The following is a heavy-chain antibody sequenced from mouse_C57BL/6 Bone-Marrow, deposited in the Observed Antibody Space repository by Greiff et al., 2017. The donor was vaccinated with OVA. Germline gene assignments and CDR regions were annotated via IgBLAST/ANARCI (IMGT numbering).Heavy chain of an antibody. Sequence: DVLLVESGGGLVQPGGSLKLSCAASGFTFSDYYMYWVRQTPEKRLEWVAYISNGGGSTYYPDTVKGRFTISRDTANNTLYLQRSRLKSEDTAMYYCARHLGGYAMDYWGQGTSLTVSS. V-gene: IGHV5-12*01. J-gene: IGHJ4*01. CDR3: ARHLGGYAMDY. D-gene: IGHD3-3*01. CDR1: GFTFSDYY. CDR2: ISNGGGST.